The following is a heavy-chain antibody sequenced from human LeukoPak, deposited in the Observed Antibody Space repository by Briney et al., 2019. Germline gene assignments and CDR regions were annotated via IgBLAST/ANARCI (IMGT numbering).Heavy chain of an antibody. CDR1: GFTFSNNA. V-gene: IGHV3-23*01. J-gene: IGHJ4*02. D-gene: IGHD2-8*01. Sequence: GGSLRLSCAASGFTFSNNAMSWVRQAPGKGLECVSAITGTIATGDPPYYADSVKGRFTISRDNSRNTLYLQLNDLRAEDTAIYYCAKAFGTNGYFQLPIDFWGQGTLVTVS. CDR3: AKAFGTNGYFQLPIDF. CDR2: ITGTIATGDPP.